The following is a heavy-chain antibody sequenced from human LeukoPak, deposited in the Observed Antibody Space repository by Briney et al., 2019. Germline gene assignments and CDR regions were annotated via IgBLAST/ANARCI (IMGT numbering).Heavy chain of an antibody. CDR1: GFTFSSYS. J-gene: IGHJ4*02. Sequence: PGGSLRLSCAASGFTFSSYSMNWVRQAPGKGLEWVSSISSSSSYIYYADSVKGRFTISRDNAKNSLYLQMNSLRAEDTAVYYCARGSDIVATISDYWGQGTLVTVSS. D-gene: IGHD5-12*01. V-gene: IGHV3-21*01. CDR2: ISSSSSYI. CDR3: ARGSDIVATISDY.